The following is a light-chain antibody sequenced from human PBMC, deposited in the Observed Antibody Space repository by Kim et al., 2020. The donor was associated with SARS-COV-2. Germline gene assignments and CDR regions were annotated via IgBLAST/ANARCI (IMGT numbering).Light chain of an antibody. CDR3: EQSYSIPYT. CDR2: GAS. J-gene: IGKJ2*01. V-gene: IGKV1-39*01. CDR1: QSIYRF. Sequence: DIQMTQSPSSLSASVGDRVTVTCRASQSIYRFLNWYQQKPGRAPKLLINGASSLQSGVPIRFSGGGSRTDFNLTVSGLQPEDCATYYCEQSYSIPYTFGQGTKLEI.